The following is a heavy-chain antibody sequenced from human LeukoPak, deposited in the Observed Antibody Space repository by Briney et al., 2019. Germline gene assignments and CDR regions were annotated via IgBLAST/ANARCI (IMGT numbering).Heavy chain of an antibody. Sequence: GASVKVSCKASGYTFTSYYIHWVRQAPGQGLEWMGWISTYNGNTDYAQNLQDRVTMTRDTSTSTAYMELRSLRSDDTAVYYCARARTYYYGSGTYPYGAFDIWGQGTMVSVAS. CDR1: GYTFTSYY. CDR2: ISTYNGNT. V-gene: IGHV1-18*04. D-gene: IGHD3-10*01. CDR3: ARARTYYYGSGTYPYGAFDI. J-gene: IGHJ3*02.